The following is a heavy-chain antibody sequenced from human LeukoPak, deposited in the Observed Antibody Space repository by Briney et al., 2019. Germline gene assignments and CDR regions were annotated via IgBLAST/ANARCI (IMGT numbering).Heavy chain of an antibody. CDR3: ARGRCYYDSSGYYFLDY. V-gene: IGHV3-23*01. CDR1: GFTFSSYG. Sequence: PGGTLRLSCAASGFTFSSYGMSWVRQAPGKGLEWVSAISGSVVSTNYADSLKGRFTISRDNSKNTLYLQKNSLRGEDTGVYYCARGRCYYDSSGYYFLDYWGRGTLVSVSS. J-gene: IGHJ4*02. D-gene: IGHD3-22*01. CDR2: ISGSVVST.